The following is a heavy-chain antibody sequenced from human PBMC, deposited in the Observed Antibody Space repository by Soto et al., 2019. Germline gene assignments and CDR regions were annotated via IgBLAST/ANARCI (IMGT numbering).Heavy chain of an antibody. J-gene: IGHJ4*02. CDR1: GDSISSGDHY. CDR2: IYYSGTT. Sequence: QVQLQESGPGLVKPSQTLSLTCTVSGDSISSGDHYWSWIRQPPGKALEWIGYIYYSGTTYSRPSLQSRVTISVATSKNQFSLKLNSVTAADSAVYYCARGAYSDSSSYFDYWGQGTLVPVSS. D-gene: IGHD6-6*01. V-gene: IGHV4-30-4*01. CDR3: ARGAYSDSSSYFDY.